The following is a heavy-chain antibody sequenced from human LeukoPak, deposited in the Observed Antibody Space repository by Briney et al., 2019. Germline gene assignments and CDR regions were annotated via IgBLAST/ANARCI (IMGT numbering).Heavy chain of an antibody. J-gene: IGHJ4*02. CDR2: VSYSGSP. CDR3: ARPLTGYSNTFVY. V-gene: IGHV4-39*01. D-gene: IGHD4-11*01. Sequence: PSETLSLTCTVSGGPIRGTSYYWGWIRQSPGKGLEWIGSVSYSGSPYYNPSLKSRVAISIDTSKNLFSLELTSVTAADTAVYYCARPLTGYSNTFVYWGQGTMVTVCS. CDR1: GGPIRGTSYY.